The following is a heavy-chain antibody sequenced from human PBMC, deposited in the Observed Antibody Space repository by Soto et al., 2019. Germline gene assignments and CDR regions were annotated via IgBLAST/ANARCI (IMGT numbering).Heavy chain of an antibody. CDR2: IYYSGST. CDR3: AREWRYYDSSGFDY. Sequence: SETLSLPCTVSGGSISSYYWSWIRQPPGKGLEWIGYIYYSGSTNYNPSLKSRVTISVDTSKNQFSLKLSSVTAADTAVYYCAREWRYYDSSGFDYWGQGTLVTVSS. V-gene: IGHV4-59*01. D-gene: IGHD3-22*01. J-gene: IGHJ4*02. CDR1: GGSISSYY.